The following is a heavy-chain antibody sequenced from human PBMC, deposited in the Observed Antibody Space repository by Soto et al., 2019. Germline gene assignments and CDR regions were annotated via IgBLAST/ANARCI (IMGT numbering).Heavy chain of an antibody. CDR1: GFTFSSHG. CDR3: MRWGDNRAFEY. CDR2: IWYDGSNK. D-gene: IGHD3-16*01. J-gene: IGHJ4*02. V-gene: IGHV3-33*01. Sequence: QVQLVESGGGVVQPGRSLRLACVASGFTFSSHGMHWVRQAPGKGLEWVAVIWYDGSNKYYTDYVKGRFTISSDNSKSTLYLQMNSLRAEDTAVYYCMRWGDNRAFEYWGQGTLVTVSS.